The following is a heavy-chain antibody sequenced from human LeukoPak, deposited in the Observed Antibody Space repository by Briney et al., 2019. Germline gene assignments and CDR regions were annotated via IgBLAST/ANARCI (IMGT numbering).Heavy chain of an antibody. V-gene: IGHV5-10-1*01. CDR3: ATGPRMPGDY. CDR2: IDPSDSYT. Sequence: GESLKISCKGSGYSFTSYWVSSVRQMPGKGLEWMGRIDPSDSYTNYSPSFQGHVTISADKSISTAYLQWSSLKASDTAMYYCATGPRMPGDYWGQRTLVTVSS. J-gene: IGHJ4*02. CDR1: GYSFTSYW. D-gene: IGHD2-2*01.